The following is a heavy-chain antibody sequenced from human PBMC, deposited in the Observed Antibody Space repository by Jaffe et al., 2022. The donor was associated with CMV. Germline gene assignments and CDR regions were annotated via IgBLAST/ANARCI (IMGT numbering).Heavy chain of an antibody. Sequence: QVQLQQWGAGLLKPSETLSLTCAVYGGSFSGYYWSWIRQPPGKGLEWIGEINHSGSTNYNPSLKSRVTISVDTSKNQFSLKLSSVTAADTAVYYCARGPIVLMVYARTQYNWFDPWGQGTLVTVSS. CDR2: INHSGST. CDR3: ARGPIVLMVYARTQYNWFDP. CDR1: GGSFSGYY. D-gene: IGHD2-8*01. V-gene: IGHV4-34*01. J-gene: IGHJ5*02.